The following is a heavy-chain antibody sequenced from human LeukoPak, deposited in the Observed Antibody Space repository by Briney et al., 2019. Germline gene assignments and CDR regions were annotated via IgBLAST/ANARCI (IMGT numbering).Heavy chain of an antibody. V-gene: IGHV3-11*04. CDR2: IFPSGGEI. CDR3: ARATNMLRGDYYFDY. Sequence: LSLTCTVSGDSMSDYFWTWIRQPPGKGLEWVSSIFPSGGEIHYADSVRGRFTIYRDNSKSILSLQMNSLRAEDTAVYYCARATNMLRGDYYFDYWGQGTLVTVSS. CDR1: GDSMSDYF. J-gene: IGHJ4*02. D-gene: IGHD3-10*01.